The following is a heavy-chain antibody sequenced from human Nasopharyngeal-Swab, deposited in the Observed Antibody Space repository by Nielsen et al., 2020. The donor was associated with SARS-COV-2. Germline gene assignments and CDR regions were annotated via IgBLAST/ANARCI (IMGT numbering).Heavy chain of an antibody. Sequence: GESLKISCAASGFTFSSYAMSWVRQAPGKGLEWVSAISGSGGSTYYADSVKGRFTISRDNSKNTLYLQMNSLRAEDTAVYYCANPTAMGSYWGQGTLVTVSS. D-gene: IGHD5-18*01. J-gene: IGHJ4*02. CDR3: ANPTAMGSY. V-gene: IGHV3-23*01. CDR2: ISGSGGST. CDR1: GFTFSSYA.